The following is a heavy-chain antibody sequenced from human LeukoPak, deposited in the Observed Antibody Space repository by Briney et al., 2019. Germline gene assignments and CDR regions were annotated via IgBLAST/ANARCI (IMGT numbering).Heavy chain of an antibody. V-gene: IGHV3-21*01. CDR2: ISSSSSYI. CDR3: ARDSRRSFDP. Sequence: TGGSLRLSCAASGFTFSSYSMNWVRQAPGKGLEWVSSISSSSSYIYYADSVKGRFTISRDNAKSSLYLQMNSLRAEDTAVYYCARDSRRSFDPWGQGTLVTVSS. D-gene: IGHD3-3*01. CDR1: GFTFSSYS. J-gene: IGHJ5*02.